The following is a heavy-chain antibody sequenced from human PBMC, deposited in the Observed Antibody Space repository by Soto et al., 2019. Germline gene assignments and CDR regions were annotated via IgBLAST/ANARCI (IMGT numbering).Heavy chain of an antibody. V-gene: IGHV3-53*04. D-gene: IGHD2-2*01. CDR3: ASRYCSSTSCDDAFDI. J-gene: IGHJ3*02. CDR2: IYSGGST. Sequence: GGSLRLSCAASGFTFTGFAMSWVRQAPGKGLEWVSVIYSGGSTYYADSVKGRFTISRHNSKNTLYLQMNSLRAEDTAVYYCASRYCSSTSCDDAFDIWGQGTMVTVSS. CDR1: GFTFTGFA.